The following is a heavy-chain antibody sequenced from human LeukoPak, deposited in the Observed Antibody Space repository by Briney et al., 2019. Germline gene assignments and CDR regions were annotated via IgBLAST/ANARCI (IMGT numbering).Heavy chain of an antibody. J-gene: IGHJ5*02. Sequence: PGGSLRLSCAASGFTFSAYAVRWVRQAPGKGLEWVSAISANGATTYYADSVKGRFTISRDNSQNTLYLQMNSLRAEDTAVYYCAKDEVGVVIIPWFDPWGQGTLVTVSS. D-gene: IGHD3-3*01. CDR2: ISANGATT. CDR1: GFTFSAYA. CDR3: AKDEVGVVIIPWFDP. V-gene: IGHV3-23*01.